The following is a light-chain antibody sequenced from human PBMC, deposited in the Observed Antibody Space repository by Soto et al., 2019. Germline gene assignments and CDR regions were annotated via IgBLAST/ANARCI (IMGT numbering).Light chain of an antibody. CDR3: QQRGNWQVT. V-gene: IGKV3D-11*02. CDR1: QSVSSY. CDR2: DAS. Sequence: EIVLTQSPGTLSFSPGERATLSCRAGQSVSSYLAWYQQKPGQPPRLLIYDASSRATGIPDRFSGSGSGTDFTLTISRLEPEDFVVYYCQQRGNWQVTFGQGTRLEIK. J-gene: IGKJ5*01.